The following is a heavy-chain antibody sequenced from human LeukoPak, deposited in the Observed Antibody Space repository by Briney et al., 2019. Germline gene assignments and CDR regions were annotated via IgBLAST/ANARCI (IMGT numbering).Heavy chain of an antibody. D-gene: IGHD3-9*01. J-gene: IGHJ4*02. Sequence: KSGGSLRLSCAASGFTFSDYYMSWIRQAPGKGLEWVSYISSGSTIYYADSVKGRFTISRDNAKNSLYLQMNSLRAEDTAVYYCARALGYYDILTGYPPYYFDYWGQGTLVTVSS. V-gene: IGHV3-11*01. CDR2: ISSGSTI. CDR1: GFTFSDYY. CDR3: ARALGYYDILTGYPPYYFDY.